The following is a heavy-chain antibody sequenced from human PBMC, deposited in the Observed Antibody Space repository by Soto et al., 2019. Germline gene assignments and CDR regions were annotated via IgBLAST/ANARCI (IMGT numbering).Heavy chain of an antibody. Sequence: QVQLVESGGGVVQPGRSLRLSCAASGFKFRSHAMHWVRQAPGQGLEWVAVISFDGSSQYYADFVKGRFIVSRDNSKTTLYLQLNSLRAEDTALYFCAKDQDTSGYYSVGDWGRGTLVTVSS. J-gene: IGHJ4*02. CDR3: AKDQDTSGYYSVGD. D-gene: IGHD3-22*01. V-gene: IGHV3-30-3*01. CDR2: ISFDGSSQ. CDR1: GFKFRSHA.